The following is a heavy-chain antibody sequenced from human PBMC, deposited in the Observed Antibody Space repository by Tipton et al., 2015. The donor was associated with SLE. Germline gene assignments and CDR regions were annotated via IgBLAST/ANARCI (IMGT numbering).Heavy chain of an antibody. CDR3: AKEGAGILNFDY. D-gene: IGHD6-19*01. Sequence: SLRLSCAASGFTFSSYAMSWVRQAPGKGLEWASAISGSGGSTYYADSVKGRFTISRDNSKNTLYLQMNSLRAEDTAVYYCAKEGAGILNFDYWGQGTLVTVSS. V-gene: IGHV3-23*01. J-gene: IGHJ4*02. CDR1: GFTFSSYA. CDR2: ISGSGGST.